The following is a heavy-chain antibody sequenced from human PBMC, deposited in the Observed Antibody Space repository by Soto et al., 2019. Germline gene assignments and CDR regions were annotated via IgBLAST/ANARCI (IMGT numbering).Heavy chain of an antibody. J-gene: IGHJ5*02. D-gene: IGHD3-10*01. V-gene: IGHV4-30-2*01. CDR2: LSRIVSP. Sequence: PSETVSLTCAVSGGSFSSGGSYCSWIREPPGKGLAWMGDLSRIVSPYYNPSLKTRVTISVDRSKNQFSLNLSSVTAADTAVYYWTRVLSYITMVRGFWFDPWDQGTLVTVSS. CDR3: TRVLSYITMVRGFWFDP. CDR1: GGSFSSGGSY.